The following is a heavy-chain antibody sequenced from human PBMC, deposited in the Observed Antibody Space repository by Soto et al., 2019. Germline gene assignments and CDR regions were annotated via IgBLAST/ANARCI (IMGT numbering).Heavy chain of an antibody. V-gene: IGHV1-3*01. CDR2: INAGNGNT. CDR3: ARDASNSGYDLLFDY. D-gene: IGHD5-12*01. CDR1: GYTFTSYA. Sequence: ASVKVSCKASGYTFTSYAMRWVRQAPGQRLEWMGWINAGNGNTKYSQKFQGRVTITRDTSASTAYMELSSLRSEDTAVYYCARDASNSGYDLLFDYWGQGTLVTVSS. J-gene: IGHJ4*02.